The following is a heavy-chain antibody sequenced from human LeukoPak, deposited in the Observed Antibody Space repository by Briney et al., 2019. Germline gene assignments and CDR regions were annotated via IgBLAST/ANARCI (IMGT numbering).Heavy chain of an antibody. D-gene: IGHD3-10*01. J-gene: IGHJ4*02. Sequence: GESLKISCKGSGYSFTSYWIGWVRQMPGKGLEWMGIIYPGDSDTRYSPSFQGQVTISADKSISTAYLQWSSLKASDTAMYYCARRDFLGYYGSGSPLDYWGQGTLVTVSS. CDR1: GYSFTSYW. CDR2: IYPGDSDT. CDR3: ARRDFLGYYGSGSPLDY. V-gene: IGHV5-51*01.